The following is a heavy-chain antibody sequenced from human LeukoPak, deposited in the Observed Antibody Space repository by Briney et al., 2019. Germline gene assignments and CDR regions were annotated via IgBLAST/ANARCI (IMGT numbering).Heavy chain of an antibody. D-gene: IGHD1-26*01. CDR3: ASGGSGRPGHYFDY. V-gene: IGHV4-59*11. CDR2: IYYSGST. Sequence: SETLSLTCTVSGGSISSHYWSWIRQPPGKGLEWIGYIYYSGSTNYNPSLKSRVTISVDTSKNQFSLKLSSVTAADTAVYYCASGGSGRPGHYFDYWGQGSLVTVSS. CDR1: GGSISSHY. J-gene: IGHJ4*02.